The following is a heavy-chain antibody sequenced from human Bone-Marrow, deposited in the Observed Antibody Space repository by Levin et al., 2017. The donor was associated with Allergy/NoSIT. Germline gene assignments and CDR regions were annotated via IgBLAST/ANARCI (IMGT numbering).Heavy chain of an antibody. D-gene: IGHD2-2*01. Sequence: ASVKVSCQVSGGTLTEISIQWVRQAPGKGLEWMGGFDPDRAEKVYTQKFQDRITMTEDTSRDIVYMEVSSLRSEDTAGYYCATVSHVEVPADLSEYYALDVWGQGTTVIVSS. J-gene: IGHJ6*02. V-gene: IGHV1-24*01. CDR1: GGTLTEIS. CDR2: FDPDRAEK. CDR3: ATVSHVEVPADLSEYYALDV.